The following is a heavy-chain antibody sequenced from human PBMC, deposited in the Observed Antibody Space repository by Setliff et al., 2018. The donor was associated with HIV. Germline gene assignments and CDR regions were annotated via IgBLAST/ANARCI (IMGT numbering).Heavy chain of an antibody. V-gene: IGHV3-21*06. J-gene: IGHJ4*02. CDR1: GFTFTSYA. CDR3: ARDGGLGY. D-gene: IGHD3-16*01. CDR2: MTSSSSYI. Sequence: GGSLRLSCAASGFTFTSYAMSWVRQAPGKGLEWVSSMTSSSSYIYYADSVKGRFTISRDNVKNSLYLQMNSLRAEDTAVYYCARDGGLGYWGQGTLVTVSS.